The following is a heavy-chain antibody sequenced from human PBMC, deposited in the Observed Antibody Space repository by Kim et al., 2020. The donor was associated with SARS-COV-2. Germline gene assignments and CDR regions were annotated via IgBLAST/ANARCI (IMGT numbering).Heavy chain of an antibody. Sequence: TNYNPSLKSRVTISVDKSKNQFSLKLSSVTAADTAVYYCARDLARVYFDYWGQGTLVTVSS. V-gene: IGHV4-4*02. J-gene: IGHJ4*02. CDR3: ARDLARVYFDY. CDR2: T.